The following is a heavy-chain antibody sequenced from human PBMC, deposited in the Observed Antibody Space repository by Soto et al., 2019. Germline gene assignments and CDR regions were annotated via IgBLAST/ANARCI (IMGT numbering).Heavy chain of an antibody. CDR2: ISYDGSNK. J-gene: IGHJ4*02. D-gene: IGHD5-12*01. CDR1: GFTFSSYA. CDR3: ARDREVEMATITGFDY. Sequence: QVQLVESGGGVVQPGRSLRLSCAASGFTFSSYAMHWVRQAPGKGLEWVAVISYDGSNKYYADSVKGRFTISRDNSKNTLYLQMNSLRAEDTDVYYCARDREVEMATITGFDYWGQGTLVTVSS. V-gene: IGHV3-30-3*01.